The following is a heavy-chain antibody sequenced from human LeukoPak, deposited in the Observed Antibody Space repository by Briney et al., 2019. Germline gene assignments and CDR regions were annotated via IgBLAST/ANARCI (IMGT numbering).Heavy chain of an antibody. V-gene: IGHV3-23*01. CDR3: ARRDIVVVVSASDY. J-gene: IGHJ4*02. Sequence: SGGSLRLSCAASGFTFSDYVMIWVRQAPGKGLEWVSGITASGDRTFYGDSVRGRFTMSRDNSKSTVYLQMNSLRVDDTAVYYCARRDIVVVVSASDYWGQGTLVTVSS. CDR2: ITASGDRT. D-gene: IGHD2-15*01. CDR1: GFTFSDYV.